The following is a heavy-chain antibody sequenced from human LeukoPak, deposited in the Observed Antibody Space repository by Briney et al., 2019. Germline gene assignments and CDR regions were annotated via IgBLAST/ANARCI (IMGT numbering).Heavy chain of an antibody. V-gene: IGHV3-11*01. Sequence: GGSLTRSCAASRFTCSDYYMSWIRQAPGQGLEWLSCISSSGNTIYDADFVKGRFTISRDNAKNSLYLQMNSLRAEDTAVYYCARERMVRGVMTTDAFHIWGQRTMVTVSS. CDR1: RFTCSDYY. CDR2: ISSSGNTI. J-gene: IGHJ3*02. CDR3: ARERMVRGVMTTDAFHI. D-gene: IGHD3-10*01.